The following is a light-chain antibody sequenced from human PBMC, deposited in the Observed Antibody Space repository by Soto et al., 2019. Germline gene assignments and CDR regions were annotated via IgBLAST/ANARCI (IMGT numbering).Light chain of an antibody. CDR1: QSVSNNY. Sequence: EIVLTQSPGTVSLSAGERATLXXRSSQSVSNNYLAWYQQKPGQPPRXXIYGASSRATGIPARFSGSGSGTDFSLTISSLEPEDFAVYYCQQRSDWPRTFGQGTKVDIK. J-gene: IGKJ1*01. CDR2: GAS. CDR3: QQRSDWPRT. V-gene: IGKV3D-20*02.